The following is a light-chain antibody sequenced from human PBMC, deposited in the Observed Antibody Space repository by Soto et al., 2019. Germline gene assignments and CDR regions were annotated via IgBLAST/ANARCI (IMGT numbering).Light chain of an antibody. V-gene: IGKV3-20*01. CDR1: QSVSNNA. Sequence: ELALTQYQGPLSWSPRQLATISCSASQSVSNNALAWYQQRPGQAPRLLISGASNSATGIPDVFSGSVSGTDFTLTIGSLEAEAFAVYYCHVYGYAPMYPFAQGT. J-gene: IGKJ2*01. CDR2: GAS. CDR3: HVYGYAPMYP.